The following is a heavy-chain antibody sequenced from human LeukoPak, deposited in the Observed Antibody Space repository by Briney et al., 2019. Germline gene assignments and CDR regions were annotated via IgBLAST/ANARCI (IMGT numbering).Heavy chain of an antibody. CDR2: INHSGST. CDR3: ARKAIVVVPAANKLGFDP. Sequence: SETLSLTCAVYGGSFSGYYWSWVRQPPGKGLEWIGEINHSGSTNYNPSLKSRVTISVDTSKNQSTLKLNSVTAADTAVYYCARKAIVVVPAANKLGFDPWGQGTLVTVSS. D-gene: IGHD2-2*01. J-gene: IGHJ5*02. V-gene: IGHV4-34*01. CDR1: GGSFSGYY.